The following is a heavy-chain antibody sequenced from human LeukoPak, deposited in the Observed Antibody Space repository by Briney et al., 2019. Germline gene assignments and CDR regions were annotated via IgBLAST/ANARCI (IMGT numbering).Heavy chain of an antibody. D-gene: IGHD6-13*01. CDR1: GFTFSSYW. CDR3: AREGYSEGSCWTHFDY. Sequence: SGGSLRLSCAASGFTFSSYWMSWVRQAPGKGLEWVANIKQDGSEKYYVDSVKGRFTISRDNAKNSLYLQMNSLRAEDTAVYYCAREGYSEGSCWTHFDYWGQGTLVTVSS. V-gene: IGHV3-7*01. CDR2: IKQDGSEK. J-gene: IGHJ4*02.